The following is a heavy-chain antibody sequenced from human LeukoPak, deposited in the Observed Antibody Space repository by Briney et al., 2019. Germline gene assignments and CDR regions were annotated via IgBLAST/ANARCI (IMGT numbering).Heavy chain of an antibody. CDR1: GFTFTNAW. CDR2: FKKKPDGGTT. V-gene: IGHV3-15*01. Sequence: GGSLRLSCAASGFTFTNAWMSWVRQAPGKGLEWVGHFKKKPDGGTTDYAAPVNGRFSISRDDSKGILYLQMNSLQAEDTAIYYCTTDPQFYDGSGPLDFWGQGTLVTVSS. CDR3: TTDPQFYDGSGPLDF. D-gene: IGHD3-22*01. J-gene: IGHJ4*02.